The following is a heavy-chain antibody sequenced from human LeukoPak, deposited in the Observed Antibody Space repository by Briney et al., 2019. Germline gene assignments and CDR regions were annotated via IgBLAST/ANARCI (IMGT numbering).Heavy chain of an antibody. CDR3: AKDSVAAAPGDY. J-gene: IGHJ4*02. D-gene: IGHD6-13*01. CDR2: ISNSDGNT. Sequence: GGSLRLSCAASGFTFSSYAMSWVRQAPGKGLEWVSTISNSDGNTYYADSVKGRFTISRDNSKNTLYLQMNSLRAEDTAVYYCAKDSVAAAPGDYWGQGTLVTVSS. CDR1: GFTFSSYA. V-gene: IGHV3-23*01.